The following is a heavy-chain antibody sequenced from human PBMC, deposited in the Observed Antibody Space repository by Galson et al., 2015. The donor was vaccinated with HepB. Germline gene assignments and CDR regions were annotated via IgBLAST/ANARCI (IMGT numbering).Heavy chain of an antibody. D-gene: IGHD1-1*01. J-gene: IGHJ3*02. CDR2: TYYRSKWYN. V-gene: IGHV6-1*01. CDR3: AKYTTGHDAFDT. Sequence: CAISGDSVSSNSAAWNWIRQSPSRGLEWLGRTYYRSKWYNDYAVSVKSRITINPDTSKNQFSLQLNSVAPEDTAVYYCAKYTTGHDAFDTWGQGTMVTVSS. CDR1: GDSVSSNSAA.